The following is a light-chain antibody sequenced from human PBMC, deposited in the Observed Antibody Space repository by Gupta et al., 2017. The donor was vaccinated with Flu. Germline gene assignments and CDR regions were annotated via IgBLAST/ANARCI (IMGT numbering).Light chain of an antibody. J-gene: IGKJ2*01. CDR1: QNINSY. Sequence: DIQMTQSPSSLSASVGDRVTISCRASQNINSYLNWYQQKPGKAPKLLIYAASRVQSGVPSRFSGSRSGTEFTLTISRRQPEDFATYYCQQRDSTPDTFGQGTTLEIK. CDR3: QQRDSTPDT. V-gene: IGKV1-39*01. CDR2: AAS.